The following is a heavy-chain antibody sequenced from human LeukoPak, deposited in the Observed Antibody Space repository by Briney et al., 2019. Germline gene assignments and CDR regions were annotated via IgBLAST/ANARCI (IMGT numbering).Heavy chain of an antibody. Sequence: PGGSLRLSCAASGFTFSSYGMHWVRQAPGKGLEWVAVISYDGSNKYYADSVKGRFTISRDNSKNTLYLQMNSLRAEDTAAYYCAKVIGGSGSSRRLVSGMDVWGQGTTVTVSS. D-gene: IGHD3-10*01. CDR2: ISYDGSNK. CDR3: AKVIGGSGSSRRLVSGMDV. V-gene: IGHV3-30*18. J-gene: IGHJ6*02. CDR1: GFTFSSYG.